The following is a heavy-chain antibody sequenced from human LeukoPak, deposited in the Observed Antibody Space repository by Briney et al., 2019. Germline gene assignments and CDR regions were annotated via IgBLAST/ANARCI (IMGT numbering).Heavy chain of an antibody. CDR3: AKARVVVATTGYYFDY. CDR1: GFTFSSYA. CDR2: ISGSGIST. Sequence: PGGSLRLSCAASGFTFSSYAMHWVRQAPGKGLEWVSVISGSGISTYYADSVEGRFTISRDNSKNTLYLQMNSLRAEDTAVYYCAKARVVVATTGYYFDYWGQGTLVTVSS. J-gene: IGHJ4*02. D-gene: IGHD2-15*01. V-gene: IGHV3-23*01.